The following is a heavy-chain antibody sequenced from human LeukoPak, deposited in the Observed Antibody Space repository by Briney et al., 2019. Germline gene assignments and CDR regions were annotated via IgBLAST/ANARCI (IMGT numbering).Heavy chain of an antibody. CDR3: ATDIGSYSGSYLAA. D-gene: IGHD1-26*01. CDR2: VYHSGST. J-gene: IGHJ5*02. Sequence: SETLSLTCTVSGDSISGYYWTWIRQPPGKGLEWIGYVYHSGSTNYNPSLKSRVTISVDTSKNQFSLKLSSVTAADTAVYYCATDIGSYSGSYLAAWGQGTLVTVSS. V-gene: IGHV4-59*01. CDR1: GDSISGYY.